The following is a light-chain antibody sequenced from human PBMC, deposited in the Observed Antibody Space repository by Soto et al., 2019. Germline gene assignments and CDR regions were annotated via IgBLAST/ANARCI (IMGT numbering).Light chain of an antibody. CDR2: DAS. V-gene: IGKV3D-20*02. CDR1: QSVSSSY. Sequence: IVMTQSPATLSLSPGERATLSCRAIQSVSSSYLAWYQQKPGQAPRLLIYDASNRATGIPARFSGSGSGTDFTLTISSLEPEDFAVYYCQHRSNWPRLTFGGGTKVDI. J-gene: IGKJ4*01. CDR3: QHRSNWPRLT.